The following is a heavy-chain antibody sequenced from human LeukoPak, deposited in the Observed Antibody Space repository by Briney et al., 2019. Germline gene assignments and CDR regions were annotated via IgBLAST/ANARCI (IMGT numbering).Heavy chain of an antibody. V-gene: IGHV1-69*04. CDR2: IIPILGIA. J-gene: IGHJ3*02. Sequence: GASVKVSCKASGGTFSSYAISWVRQAPGQGLEWMGRIIPILGIANYAQKFQGRVTITADKSTSTAYMELSSLRSEDTAVYYCARDQGQGQSYYYDSSGYYGGSAFDIWGQGTMVTVSS. CDR1: GGTFSSYA. CDR3: ARDQGQGQSYYYDSSGYYGGSAFDI. D-gene: IGHD3-22*01.